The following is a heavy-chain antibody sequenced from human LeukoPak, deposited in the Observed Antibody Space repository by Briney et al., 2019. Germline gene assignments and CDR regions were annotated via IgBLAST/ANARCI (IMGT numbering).Heavy chain of an antibody. Sequence: KPSETLSLTCSVSGGSISSYYWSWIRQPPGKGLEWIGYIFYSGSTNYNPSLKSQVTISVDTSKNQFSLKLSSVTAADTAVYYCARQGVATAIDYWGQGTLVTVSS. CDR1: GGSISSYY. D-gene: IGHD2-21*02. CDR3: ARQGVATAIDY. V-gene: IGHV4-59*01. J-gene: IGHJ4*02. CDR2: IFYSGST.